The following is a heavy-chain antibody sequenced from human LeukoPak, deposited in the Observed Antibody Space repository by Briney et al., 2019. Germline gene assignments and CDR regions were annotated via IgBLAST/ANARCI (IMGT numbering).Heavy chain of an antibody. J-gene: IGHJ3*02. CDR1: GGSISSYY. CDR3: VKESRVVRGVIMDAFDM. V-gene: IGHV4-59*01. CDR2: IYYSGST. D-gene: IGHD3-10*01. Sequence: SETLSLTCTVSGGSISSYYWSWIRQPPGKGLEWIGYIYYSGSTNYNPSLKSRVTISVDTSKNQFSLKLSSVTAEDTAVYYCVKESRVVRGVIMDAFDMWGQGTMVTVSS.